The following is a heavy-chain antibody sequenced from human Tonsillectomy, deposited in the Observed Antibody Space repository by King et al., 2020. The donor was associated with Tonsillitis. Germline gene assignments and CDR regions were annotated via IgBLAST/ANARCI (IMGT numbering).Heavy chain of an antibody. Sequence: VQLVESGGGLVQPGGSLRLSCAASGFTFSSYALSWVRQAPGRGLEWVSAISGSGSSTYYADSVKGRFTISRDNSKNTLYLQMNSLRAEDTAVYYCAKGAREYRSGWYYFDYWGHGTLVTVSS. D-gene: IGHD6-19*01. CDR1: GFTFSSYA. CDR3: AKGAREYRSGWYYFDY. CDR2: ISGSGSST. J-gene: IGHJ4*03. V-gene: IGHV3-23*04.